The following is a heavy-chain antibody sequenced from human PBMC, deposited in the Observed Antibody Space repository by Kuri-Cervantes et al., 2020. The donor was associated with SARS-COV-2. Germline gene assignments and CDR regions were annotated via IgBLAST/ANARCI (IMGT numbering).Heavy chain of an antibody. CDR2: ISGSSSYI. Sequence: GGSLRLSCAASGFTFSSYSMNWVRQAPGKGLEWVSSISGSSSYIYYADSVKGRFTISRDNAKNSLYLQMNSLRAEDTAVYYCARDPYSSSWYRYYYGMDVWGQGTTVTVSS. CDR3: ARDPYSSSWYRYYYGMDV. V-gene: IGHV3-21*01. J-gene: IGHJ6*02. CDR1: GFTFSSYS. D-gene: IGHD6-13*01.